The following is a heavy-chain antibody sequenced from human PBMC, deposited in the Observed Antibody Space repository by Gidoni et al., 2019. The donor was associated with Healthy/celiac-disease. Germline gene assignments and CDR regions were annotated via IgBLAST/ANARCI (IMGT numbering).Heavy chain of an antibody. J-gene: IGHJ5*02. D-gene: IGHD6-13*01. CDR3: ARQAAGTAYNWFDP. V-gene: IGHV4-39*01. CDR1: GGYISSSSYY. CDR2: IYYSGST. Sequence: QLQLQESGPGLVKPSETLSLTCTVYGGYISSSSYYWGWIRQPPGKGLEWIGSIYYSGSTYYNPSLKSRVTRSVDTSKTQFSLKLSSVTAADTALYDCARQAAGTAYNWFDPWGQGTLVTVSS.